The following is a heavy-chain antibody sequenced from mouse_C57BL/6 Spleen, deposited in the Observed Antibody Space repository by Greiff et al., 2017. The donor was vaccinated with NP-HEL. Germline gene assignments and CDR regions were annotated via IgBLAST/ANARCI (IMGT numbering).Heavy chain of an antibody. V-gene: IGHV14-4*01. Sequence: EVQLKQSGAELVRPGASVKLSCTASGFNIKDDYMHWVKQRPEQGLEWIGWIDPENGDTEYASKFQGKATITADTSSNTAYLQLSSLTSEDTAVYYCTTSMVTTGFAYWGQGTLVTVSA. CDR2: IDPENGDT. CDR1: GFNIKDDY. D-gene: IGHD2-2*01. CDR3: TTSMVTTGFAY. J-gene: IGHJ3*01.